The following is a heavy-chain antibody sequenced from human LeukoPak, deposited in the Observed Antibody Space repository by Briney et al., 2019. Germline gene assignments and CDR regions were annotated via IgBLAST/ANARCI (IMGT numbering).Heavy chain of an antibody. J-gene: IGHJ5*02. CDR1: RFTFSSYA. V-gene: IGHV3-30*04. Sequence: GGSLRLSCVASRFTFSSYAMHWVRQAPGKGLEWVAVISYDGRNKYYADSVKGRFTISRDNSKNTLYLQMNSLRAEDTAVYYCARVLLRFGELSPYNWSDPWGQGTLVTVSS. CDR3: ARVLLRFGELSPYNWSDP. D-gene: IGHD3-16*02. CDR2: ISYDGRNK.